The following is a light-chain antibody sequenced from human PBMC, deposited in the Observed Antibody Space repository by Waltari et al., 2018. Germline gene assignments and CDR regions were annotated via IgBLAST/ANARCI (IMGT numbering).Light chain of an antibody. CDR1: RDIANN. V-gene: IGKV1-6*02. CDR2: RAS. CDR3: QQGYDFPCT. Sequence: IQLTQSPSSLSASFGHTVTITCRASRDIANNLNWYQQQSGKAPKLLIYRASSLQSGVPSRFSGSGSGTDFSLTISSLQPEDFATYYCQQGYDFPCTFGRGTKVEIK. J-gene: IGKJ4*01.